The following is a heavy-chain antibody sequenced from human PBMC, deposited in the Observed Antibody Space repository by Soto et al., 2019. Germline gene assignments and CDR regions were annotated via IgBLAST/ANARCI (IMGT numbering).Heavy chain of an antibody. J-gene: IGHJ3*01. CDR2: ISAYKGNT. Sequence: ASVKVSCKASGYTFTSYGISWVRQAPGQGLEWMGWISAYKGNTHYTQNLQGRVTVTTDTSTSTAHMELRSLRSDDTAVYYCARDFDSSGNYYAGGAFDFWGQGTLVTVSS. V-gene: IGHV1-18*04. D-gene: IGHD3-22*01. CDR3: ARDFDSSGNYYAGGAFDF. CDR1: GYTFTSYG.